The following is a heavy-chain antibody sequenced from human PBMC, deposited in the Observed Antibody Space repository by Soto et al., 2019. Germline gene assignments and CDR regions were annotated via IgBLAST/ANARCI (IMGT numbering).Heavy chain of an antibody. CDR1: GCIFTGYY. CDR2: NNPNRGGT. V-gene: IGHV1-2*02. CDR3: ASPSSDDTSGYYLRS. D-gene: IGHD3-22*01. J-gene: IGHJ5*02. Sequence: VKVSRKGSGCIFTGYYMHWLRQAAGQEGEGMGGNNPNRGGTNYAQKFQGRVTMTRETSSSTASMELSKLRADDGDGCYLASPSSDDTSGYYLRSWGQGTLVTVSS.